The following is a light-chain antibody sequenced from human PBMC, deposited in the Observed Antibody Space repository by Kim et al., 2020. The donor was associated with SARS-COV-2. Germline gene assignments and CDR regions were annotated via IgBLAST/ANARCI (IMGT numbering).Light chain of an antibody. CDR3: RQRFGKFT. Sequence: EIVLTQSPATLSVSPGERATLSCRASQSGSSPLAWYQHRPGQPPRLIIYDASHRATGVPDRFSGSGSGTDFTLTISSLEPEDFAVYYCRQRFGKFTFGPGTKVDIK. V-gene: IGKV3-11*01. CDR1: QSGSSP. CDR2: DAS. J-gene: IGKJ3*01.